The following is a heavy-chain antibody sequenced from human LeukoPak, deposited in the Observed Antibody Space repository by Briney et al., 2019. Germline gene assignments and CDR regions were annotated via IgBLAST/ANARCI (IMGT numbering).Heavy chain of an antibody. CDR3: ARGVGQDALDI. Sequence: PGGSLRLSCVASGFSVSNNYMGWVRQAPGKGLEWVSVVYSGGGTYYADSVKGRFTISRDISKNTLYLQMNSLRVEDTAVYYCARGVGQDALDIWGQGTMVTVSS. V-gene: IGHV3-53*01. D-gene: IGHD1-26*01. CDR1: GFSVSNNY. J-gene: IGHJ3*02. CDR2: VYSGGGT.